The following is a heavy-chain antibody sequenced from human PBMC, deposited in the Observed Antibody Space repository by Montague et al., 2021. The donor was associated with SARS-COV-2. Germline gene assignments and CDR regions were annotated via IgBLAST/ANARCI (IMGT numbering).Heavy chain of an antibody. J-gene: IGHJ4*02. V-gene: IGHV3-23*01. Sequence: SLRLSCAASGFTFSSYAMSWVRQAPGKGLEWASAISGSGGSTYYADSVKGRFTISRDNSKNTLYLQMNSLRAEDTAVYYCATSRFLEWLFTMDGTFDYWGQGTLVTVS. D-gene: IGHD3-3*01. CDR1: GFTFSSYA. CDR3: ATSRFLEWLFTMDGTFDY. CDR2: ISGSGGST.